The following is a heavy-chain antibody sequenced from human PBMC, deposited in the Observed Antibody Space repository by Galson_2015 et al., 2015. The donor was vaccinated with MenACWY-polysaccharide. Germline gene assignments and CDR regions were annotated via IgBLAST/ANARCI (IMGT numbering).Heavy chain of an antibody. CDR3: VRDNGYYHGY. V-gene: IGHV6-1*01. J-gene: IGHJ4*02. Sequence: CAISGDSVSSNSAAWNWIRQSPSRGLEWLARAFYRSKWSKDYAESVKGRITVTPDTSKNQFSLQLNSVTPEDTAVYYCVRDNGYYHGYWGQGTLVTVSS. CDR1: GDSVSSNSAA. D-gene: IGHD3-22*01. CDR2: AFYRSKWSK.